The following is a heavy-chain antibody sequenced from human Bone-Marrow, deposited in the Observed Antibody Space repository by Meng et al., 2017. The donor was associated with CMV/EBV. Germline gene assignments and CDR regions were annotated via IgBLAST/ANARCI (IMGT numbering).Heavy chain of an antibody. J-gene: IGHJ4*02. Sequence: GESLKISCAASGFTFSSYAMHWVRQAPGKGLEWVAVISYDGSNKYYADSVKGRFTISRDNAKNTLYLQMNSLRAEDTAVYYCARVKTYYYDSSGYGYFDYWGQGTLVTVSS. CDR1: GFTFSSYA. CDR2: ISYDGSNK. D-gene: IGHD3-22*01. CDR3: ARVKTYYYDSSGYGYFDY. V-gene: IGHV3-30-3*01.